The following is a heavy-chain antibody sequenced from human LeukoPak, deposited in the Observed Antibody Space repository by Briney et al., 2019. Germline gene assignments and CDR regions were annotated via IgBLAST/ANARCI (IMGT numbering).Heavy chain of an antibody. CDR2: IYYSGTT. D-gene: IGHD5-12*01. CDR1: GDSISSGGYY. Sequence: PSQTLSLTCTVSGDSISSGGYYWSWIRQPPGKGLEWLGYIYYSGTTYYSSSLKSRATISVDTSKNQFSLKLTSVTAADTAVYYCTRTRSGYGEGYWGQGTLVTVSS. CDR3: TRTRSGYGEGY. J-gene: IGHJ4*02. V-gene: IGHV4-31*03.